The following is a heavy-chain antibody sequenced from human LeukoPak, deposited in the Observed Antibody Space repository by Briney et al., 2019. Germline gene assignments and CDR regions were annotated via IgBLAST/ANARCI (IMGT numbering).Heavy chain of an antibody. CDR3: AREVRYYDSSGYYLDY. CDR2: IYHSGST. Sequence: SETLSLTCTVSGYSISSGYYWGWIRQPPGKGLEWIGSIYHSGSTYYNPSLKSRVTISVDTSKNQFSLKLSSVTAADTAVYYCAREVRYYDSSGYYLDYWGQGTLVTVSS. V-gene: IGHV4-38-2*02. CDR1: GYSISSGYY. J-gene: IGHJ4*02. D-gene: IGHD3-22*01.